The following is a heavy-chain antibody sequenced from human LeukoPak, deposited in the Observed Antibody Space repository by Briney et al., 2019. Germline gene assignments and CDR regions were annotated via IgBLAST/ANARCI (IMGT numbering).Heavy chain of an antibody. J-gene: IGHJ4*02. CDR3: ARLSVIAADGTHYFDY. V-gene: IGHV5-51*01. CDR2: IYPCYSDS. D-gene: IGHD6-13*01. Sequence: GAPLKISCKGSGSRFTNYWIGGVRKMPGRGLEGMGIIYPCYSDSRNSPSFHPQVSISADKSINTAYLQWSSLKASDTAMYYCARLSVIAADGTHYFDYWGQGTLVTVSS. CDR1: GSRFTNYW.